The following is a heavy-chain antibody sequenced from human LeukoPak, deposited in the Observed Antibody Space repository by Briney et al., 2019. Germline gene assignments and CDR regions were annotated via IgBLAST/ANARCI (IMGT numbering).Heavy chain of an antibody. CDR3: ARGRGYCSSTSCYSWFDP. CDR1: GGSFSGYY. J-gene: IGHJ5*02. D-gene: IGHD2-2*02. CDR2: INHSGST. V-gene: IGHV4-34*01. Sequence: SETLSLTCAVYGGSFSGYYWSWIRQPPGKGLEWIGEINHSGSTNYNPSLKSRVTISVDTSKNQFSLKLSSVTAADTAVFYCARGRGYCSSTSCYSWFDPGAREPWSPSPQ.